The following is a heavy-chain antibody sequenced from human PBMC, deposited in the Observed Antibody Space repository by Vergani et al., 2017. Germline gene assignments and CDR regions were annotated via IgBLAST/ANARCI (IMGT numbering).Heavy chain of an antibody. V-gene: IGHV4-39*02. CDR1: GGSITYGAFY. CDR2: IYYSGDT. Sequence: QLQLQESGPGLVKPSETLSLTCTVSGGSITYGAFYWGWIRQSPGKGLEWIGSIYYSGDTYFNPSLKGRVSISMDTSKNYFFLTLSSVTAADTAMYYCARRSSSYYFDIWGQGTLVTVSS. CDR3: ARRSSSYYFDI. D-gene: IGHD3-22*01. J-gene: IGHJ5*02.